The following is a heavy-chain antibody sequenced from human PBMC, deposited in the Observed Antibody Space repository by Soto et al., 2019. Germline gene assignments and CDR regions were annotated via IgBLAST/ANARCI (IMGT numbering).Heavy chain of an antibody. CDR1: GGTFSRYA. Sequence: GASVKVSCKASGGTFSRYAISWVRQAPGQGLEWMGGLIPIFGTANYAQKFQGRVTITADEYTSTAYKELSSLRYEDTDVYYCARAKPNYYYYYGMDVWGQGTTVTVSS. V-gene: IGHV1-69*13. J-gene: IGHJ6*02. CDR3: ARAKPNYYYYYGMDV. CDR2: LIPIFGTA.